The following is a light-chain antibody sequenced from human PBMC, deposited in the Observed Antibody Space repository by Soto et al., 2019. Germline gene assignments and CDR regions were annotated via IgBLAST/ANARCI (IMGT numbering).Light chain of an antibody. J-gene: IGKJ4*01. CDR2: GAS. CDR3: LQYATSPLP. Sequence: EIVLTQSPGTLSLSPGERASLSCRASQSVAKNYLAWYQQKPGQALRLLISGASSRATAIPDRFSGSGSGTDFTLTFSRLEAEHFALSFFLQYATSPLPFGGGTRVELQ. CDR1: QSVAKNY. V-gene: IGKV3-20*01.